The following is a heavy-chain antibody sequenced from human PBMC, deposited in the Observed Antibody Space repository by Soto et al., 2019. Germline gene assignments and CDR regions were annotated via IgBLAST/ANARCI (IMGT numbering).Heavy chain of an antibody. V-gene: IGHV3-23*01. J-gene: IGHJ3*02. CDR1: GFTYSSHG. CDR3: ARDGQYRTDGFDI. Sequence: EAQLLESGGELIQPGGSLRLSCAASGFTYSSHGMSWVRQAPGKGLGWIAGLSRGGGSTYYADSVKGGFTISRDNSKNTLDLIMNSLRVEDTALYYCARDGQYRTDGFDIWGQGTMVTVSS. D-gene: IGHD5-12*01. CDR2: LSRGGGST.